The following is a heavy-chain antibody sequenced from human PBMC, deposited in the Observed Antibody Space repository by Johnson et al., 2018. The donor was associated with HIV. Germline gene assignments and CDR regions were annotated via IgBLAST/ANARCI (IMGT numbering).Heavy chain of an antibody. CDR3: AKDRYGGSYPDAFDI. V-gene: IGHV3-NL1*01. J-gene: IGHJ3*02. Sequence: QVQLVESGGGLVQPGGSLRLSCAASGFTFSRYAMHWVRQAPGKGLEWVAGIYSGGSTYYADSVKGRFTISRDNSKNTPFLQMNSLRPEDTSVYYCAKDRYGGSYPDAFDIWGQGTMVTVSS. CDR2: IYSGGST. CDR1: GFTFSRYA. D-gene: IGHD1-26*01.